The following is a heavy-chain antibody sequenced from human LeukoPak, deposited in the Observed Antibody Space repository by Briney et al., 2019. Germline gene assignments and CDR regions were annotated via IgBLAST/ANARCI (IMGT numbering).Heavy chain of an antibody. D-gene: IGHD6-19*01. CDR3: ARASSPTYSSGWRGPYLGY. J-gene: IGHJ4*02. CDR1: GYTFTGYY. CDR2: INPNSGGT. Sequence: GASVKVSCKASGYTFTGYYMHWVRQAPGQGLEWMGWINPNSGGTNYAQKFQGRVTMTRDTSISTAYMELSRLRSDDTAVYYCARASSPTYSSGWRGPYLGYWGQGTLVTVSS. V-gene: IGHV1-2*02.